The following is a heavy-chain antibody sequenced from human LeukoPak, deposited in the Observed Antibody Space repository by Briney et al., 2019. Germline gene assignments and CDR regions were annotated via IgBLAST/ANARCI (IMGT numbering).Heavy chain of an antibody. V-gene: IGHV1-18*04. CDR3: ARDPGISGDWDIDAPGYFDY. CDR2: ISTYNGNT. CDR1: GYTFTNYG. Sequence: ASVKVSCKTSGYTFTNYGISWVRQAPGEGLEWMGWISTYNGNTNYAQRLQGRVTMTTDTSTTTAYMELRSLRSDDTAMYYCARDPGISGDWDIDAPGYFDYWGQGTLVTVSS. J-gene: IGHJ4*02. D-gene: IGHD2-21*02.